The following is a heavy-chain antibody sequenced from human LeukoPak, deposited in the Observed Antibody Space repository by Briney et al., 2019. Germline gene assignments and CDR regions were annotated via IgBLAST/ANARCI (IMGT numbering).Heavy chain of an antibody. CDR1: GFTFSSYS. J-gene: IGHJ4*02. V-gene: IGHV3-21*01. CDR3: ARDSDSSWGPRRAVAYFDY. CDR2: ISSSSSYI. D-gene: IGHD6-13*01. Sequence: GGSLRLSCAASGFTFSSYSMNWVRQAPGKGLEWVSSISSSSSYIYYADSVKGRFTISRDNAKNSLYLQMNSLRAEDTAVYYCARDSDSSWGPRRAVAYFDYWGQGTLVTVSS.